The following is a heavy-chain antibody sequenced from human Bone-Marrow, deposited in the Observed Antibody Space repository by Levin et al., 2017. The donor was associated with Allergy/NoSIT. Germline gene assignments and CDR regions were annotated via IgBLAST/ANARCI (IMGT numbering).Heavy chain of an antibody. J-gene: IGHJ6*03. V-gene: IGHV4-31*03. Sequence: SCTVSAGSVSSGGYYWTWIRQRPGKGLEWIGYMHYSGSTYYNPSLKSRVTMSVDTSKNQFSLKLSSVTAADTAVYYCARSYYDFWSGYPPPLGYTDVWGKGTTVTVSS. CDR1: AGSVSSGGYY. CDR3: ARSYYDFWSGYPPPLGYTDV. CDR2: MHYSGST. D-gene: IGHD3-3*01.